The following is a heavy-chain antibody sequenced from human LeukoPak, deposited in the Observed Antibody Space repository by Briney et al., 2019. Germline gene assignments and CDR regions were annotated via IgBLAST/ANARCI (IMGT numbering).Heavy chain of an antibody. CDR3: AKGSQALSGYFQH. J-gene: IGHJ1*01. D-gene: IGHD3-10*01. CDR1: GFTFSSYA. Sequence: PGGSLRLSCAASGFTFSSYAMSWVRQAPGKGLEWVSAISGSGGSTYYADSVKGRFTISRDNSKNTLYLQMDSLRAEDTAVYYCAKGSQALSGYFQHWGQGTLVTVSS. CDR2: ISGSGGST. V-gene: IGHV3-23*01.